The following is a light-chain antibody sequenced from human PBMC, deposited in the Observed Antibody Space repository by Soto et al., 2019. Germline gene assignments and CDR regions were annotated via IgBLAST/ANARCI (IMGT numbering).Light chain of an antibody. V-gene: IGLV2-11*01. CDR3: AARDDSLSGHWV. J-gene: IGLJ3*02. CDR2: DGT. CDR1: SSDVGGYSY. Sequence: QSALTQPRSVSGSPGQSVTISCTGASSDVGGYSYVSWYQQHPGKVPKLMIYDGTDRPSGVPDRFSGSKSGTSASLAISGLRSEDEADYYCAARDDSLSGHWVFGGGTKVTVL.